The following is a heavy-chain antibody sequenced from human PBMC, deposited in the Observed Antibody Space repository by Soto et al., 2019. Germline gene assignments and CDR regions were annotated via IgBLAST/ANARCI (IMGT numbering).Heavy chain of an antibody. CDR1: GYKFTSYW. CDR3: ARKDKSGYFNWFDP. Sequence: GESLKISCRTSGYKFTSYWIAWVRQMPGKGLEWMGIIFPSDSDTRYSPSFQGQVTISADRSTSTVSLQWASLKASDTAVYFCARKDKSGYFNWFDPWGQGTLVTVSS. J-gene: IGHJ5*02. CDR2: IFPSDSDT. V-gene: IGHV5-51*01. D-gene: IGHD3-22*01.